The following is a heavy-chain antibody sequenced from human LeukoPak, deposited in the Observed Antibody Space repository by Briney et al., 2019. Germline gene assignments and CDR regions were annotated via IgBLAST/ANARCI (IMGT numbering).Heavy chain of an antibody. CDR2: IYYTGST. Sequence: SETLSLTCTISGGFISSSSHYWGWIRQPPGKGLEWIGDIYYTGSTYYNASLKSRVSISIDTSNNHFSLKLSSVTAADTALYYCARRRYYDSTGYLDWGQGTLVTVSS. CDR1: GGFISSSSHY. D-gene: IGHD3-22*01. CDR3: ARRRYYDSTGYLD. J-gene: IGHJ1*01. V-gene: IGHV4-39*02.